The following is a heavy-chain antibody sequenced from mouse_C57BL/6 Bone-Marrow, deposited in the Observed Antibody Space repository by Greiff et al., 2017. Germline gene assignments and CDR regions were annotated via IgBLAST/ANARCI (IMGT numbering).Heavy chain of an antibody. Sequence: QVQLQQSGAELARPGASVKLSCKASGYTFTSYGISWVKQRTGQGLEWIGEIYPRSGNTYYNEKFKGKATLTADKSSSTAYMGLRSLTSEDSAVYFCARYHDYYGSPLFDYWGQGTTLTVSS. D-gene: IGHD1-1*01. CDR2: IYPRSGNT. V-gene: IGHV1-81*01. CDR1: GYTFTSYG. CDR3: ARYHDYYGSPLFDY. J-gene: IGHJ2*01.